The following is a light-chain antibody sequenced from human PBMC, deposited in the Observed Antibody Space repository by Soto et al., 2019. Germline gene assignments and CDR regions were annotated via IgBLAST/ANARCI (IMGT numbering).Light chain of an antibody. Sequence: EIVLTQSPGTLSLSQGERATLSCRASQSVSSSYLAWYQQKPGQAPRLLIYGASSRATGIPDRFSGSGSGTDFTLTISRLEPEDFAVYYCQQGRTFGQGTKVDIK. V-gene: IGKV3-20*01. CDR1: QSVSSSY. CDR3: QQGRT. J-gene: IGKJ1*01. CDR2: GAS.